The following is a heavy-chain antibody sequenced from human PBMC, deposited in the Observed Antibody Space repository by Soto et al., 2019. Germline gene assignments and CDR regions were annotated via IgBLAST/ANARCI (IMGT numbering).Heavy chain of an antibody. CDR1: GFSLSNARLG. CDR3: VRTGAHPYCSGGSCTPTLFAY. V-gene: IGHV2-26*01. CDR2: IFSNDEK. D-gene: IGHD2-15*01. J-gene: IGHJ4*02. Sequence: QVTLKESGPVLVKPTETLTLTCTVSGFSLSNARLGVSWIRQPPGKALEWLAHIFSNDEKSYRTSLESRLSNPKDTSKSHVDLTMTNMDPVDTATYYCVRTGAHPYCSGGSCTPTLFAYWGQGTLVTVSS.